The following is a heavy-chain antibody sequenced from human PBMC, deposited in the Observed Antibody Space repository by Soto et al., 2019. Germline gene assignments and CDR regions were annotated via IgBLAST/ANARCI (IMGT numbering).Heavy chain of an antibody. V-gene: IGHV1-2*04. J-gene: IGHJ3*02. CDR1: GYTFTGYY. D-gene: IGHD2-2*01. CDR3: ARERGLPAAISTNQDAFDI. CDR2: INPNSGGT. Sequence: ASVKVSCKASGYTFTGYYMHWVRQAPGQGLEWMGWINPNSGGTNYAQKFQGWVTMTRDTSISTAYMELSRLRSDDTAVYYCARERGLPAAISTNQDAFDIWGQGTMVTVSS.